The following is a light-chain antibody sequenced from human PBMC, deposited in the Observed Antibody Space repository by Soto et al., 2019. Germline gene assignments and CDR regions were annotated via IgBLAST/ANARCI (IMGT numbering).Light chain of an antibody. CDR3: QQYENWPLT. V-gene: IGKV3-15*01. CDR2: GAS. J-gene: IGKJ4*01. Sequence: ETVMTQSPATLSVSPGEGATLSCRASQSVTTNLAWYQQKPGQAPRLLIYGASTRATGFPARFSGSGSGTEFTLTISSLQSEDFAVYYCQQYENWPLTFGGGTTVESK. CDR1: QSVTTN.